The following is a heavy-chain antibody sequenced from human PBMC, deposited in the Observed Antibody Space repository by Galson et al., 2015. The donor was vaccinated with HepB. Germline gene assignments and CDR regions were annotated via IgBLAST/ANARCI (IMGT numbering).Heavy chain of an antibody. CDR1: GGSISSYY. Sequence: ETLSLTCTVSGGSISSYYWSWIRQPPGKGLEWIGYIYYSGNTNYNPSVKSRVTISVDTSKNQFSLKLSSVTAADTAVYYCARLRGDYFDYWGQGTLVTVSS. D-gene: IGHD3-10*01. CDR2: IYYSGNT. J-gene: IGHJ4*02. V-gene: IGHV4-59*01. CDR3: ARLRGDYFDY.